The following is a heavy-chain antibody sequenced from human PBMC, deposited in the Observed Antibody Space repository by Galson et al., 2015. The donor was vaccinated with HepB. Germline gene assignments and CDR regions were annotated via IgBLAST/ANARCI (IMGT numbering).Heavy chain of an antibody. CDR2: FDPEDGET. Sequence: SVKVSCKVSGYTLTELSMHWVRQAPGKGLEWMGGFDPEDGETIYAQKFQGRVTMTEDTSTDTAYMELSSLRSEDTAVYYCATMAGYDGEVYFQHWGQGTLVTVSS. J-gene: IGHJ1*01. CDR3: ATMAGYDGEVYFQH. V-gene: IGHV1-24*01. D-gene: IGHD5-12*01. CDR1: GYTLTELS.